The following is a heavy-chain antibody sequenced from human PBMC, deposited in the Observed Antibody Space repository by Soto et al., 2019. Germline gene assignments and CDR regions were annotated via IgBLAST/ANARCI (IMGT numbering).Heavy chain of an antibody. V-gene: IGHV1-2*02. Sequence: QVQLVQSGAEVKKPGASVKVSCKASGYTFTGHYIHWVRQAPGQGPEWMGEIGPASGDTRYAQKFQGRVTRTRDTSITTVYMELNNLSPDDTAVYYCGRGRSGQIVVFYWGQGTPVTVSS. CDR3: GRGRSGQIVVFY. CDR2: IGPASGDT. CDR1: GYTFTGHY. D-gene: IGHD1-26*01. J-gene: IGHJ4*02.